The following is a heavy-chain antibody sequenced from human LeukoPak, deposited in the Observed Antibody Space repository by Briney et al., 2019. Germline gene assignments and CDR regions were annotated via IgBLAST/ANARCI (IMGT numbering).Heavy chain of an antibody. CDR2: INPNSGGT. J-gene: IGHJ4*02. D-gene: IGHD5-24*01. CDR3: AREQVEALLN. V-gene: IGHV1-2*02. Sequence: GASVKVSCKASGYTFTGYYMHWVRQAPGQGLEWMGWINPNSGGTNYAQKFQGRVTMTRDTSTSTVYMELSSLRSEDTAVYYCAREQVEALLNWGQGTLVTVSS. CDR1: GYTFTGYY.